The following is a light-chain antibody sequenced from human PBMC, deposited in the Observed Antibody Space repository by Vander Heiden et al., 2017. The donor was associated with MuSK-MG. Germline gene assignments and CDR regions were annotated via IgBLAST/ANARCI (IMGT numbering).Light chain of an antibody. CDR3: QQYNNRPAT. Sequence: ERVMTHSPATLSVSPGERATLSCRASQSVSSDLSGYQQQPGQAPRILIYGASTRASGITVRCSGSGSGTEFTLTISSLQSEDVAVYFCQQYNNRPATFGQGTKLEIE. V-gene: IGKV3-15*01. CDR2: GAS. J-gene: IGKJ2*01. CDR1: QSVSSD.